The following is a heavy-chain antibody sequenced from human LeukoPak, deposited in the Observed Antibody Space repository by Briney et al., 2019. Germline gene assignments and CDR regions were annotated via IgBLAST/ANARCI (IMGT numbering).Heavy chain of an antibody. CDR1: GFTFITYA. CDR2: ISGSGAGK. J-gene: IGHJ3*02. Sequence: GGSLRLSCAASGFTFITYAMAWVRQAPGKGLEWVSSISGSGAGKFYAAPVKGRFTTSRDNSKNTLYVQMNSLRAEDTAVYYCAKAAYGDYAGAFDIWGQGTMVIVSS. CDR3: AKAAYGDYAGAFDI. D-gene: IGHD4-17*01. V-gene: IGHV3-23*01.